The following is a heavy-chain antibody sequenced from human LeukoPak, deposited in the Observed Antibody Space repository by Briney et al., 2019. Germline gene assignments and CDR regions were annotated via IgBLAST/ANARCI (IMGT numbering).Heavy chain of an antibody. J-gene: IGHJ4*02. D-gene: IGHD1-26*01. CDR2: INEDGSTT. CDR1: GFTFSSKW. V-gene: IGHV3-74*01. Sequence: GGSLRLSCAASGFTFSSKWMHWVRQAPGKGLVWVSRINEDGSTTNYADSVKGRSTIFRDNAKNTLYLQMNSLRAEDTAVYYCVRDLGGRSGHWGQGTLVTVSS. CDR3: VRDLGGRSGH.